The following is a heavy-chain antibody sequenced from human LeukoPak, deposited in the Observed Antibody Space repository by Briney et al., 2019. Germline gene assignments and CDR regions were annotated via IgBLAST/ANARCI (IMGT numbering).Heavy chain of an antibody. CDR1: GFTFSRYW. CDR2: INSDGSSK. J-gene: IGHJ4*02. CDR3: ASDLKWELLQPFDY. Sequence: PGGSLRLSCAASGFTFSRYWMHWVRQAPGKGLVWVSRINSDGSSKNYADSVKGRFIISRDNAKNTLYLQMNSLRAEDTAVYYCASDLKWELLQPFDYWGQGTLVTVSS. V-gene: IGHV3-74*01. D-gene: IGHD1-26*01.